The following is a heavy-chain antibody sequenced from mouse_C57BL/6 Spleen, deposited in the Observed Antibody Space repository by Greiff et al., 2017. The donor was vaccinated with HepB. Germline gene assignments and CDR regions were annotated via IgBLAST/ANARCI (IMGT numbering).Heavy chain of an antibody. CDR1: GFTFSDYG. V-gene: IGHV5-17*01. D-gene: IGHD1-1*01. CDR3: ARDHYGSSYGAMDY. J-gene: IGHJ4*01. CDR2: ISSGSSTI. Sequence: EVKLVESGGGLVKPGGSLKLSCAASGFTFSDYGMHWVRQAPEKGLEWVAYISSGSSTIYYADTVKGRFTISRDNAKNTLFLQMTSLRSEDTAMYYCARDHYGSSYGAMDYWGQGTSVTVSS.